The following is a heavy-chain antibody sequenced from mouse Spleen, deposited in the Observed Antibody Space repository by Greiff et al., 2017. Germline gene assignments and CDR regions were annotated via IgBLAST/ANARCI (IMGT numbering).Heavy chain of an antibody. Sequence: QVQLQQSGAELVKPGASVKISCKASGYAFSSYWMNWVKQRPGKGLEWIGEIYPRSGNTYYNEKFKGKATLTADKSSSTAYMELSSLTSEDSAVSFCASLDGYYSYDCLDYWGQGTTLTVSA. V-gene: IGHV1-80*01. CDR2: IYPRSGNT. J-gene: IGHJ2*01. CDR1: GYAFSSYW. CDR3: ASLDGYYSYDCLDY. D-gene: IGHD2-12*01.